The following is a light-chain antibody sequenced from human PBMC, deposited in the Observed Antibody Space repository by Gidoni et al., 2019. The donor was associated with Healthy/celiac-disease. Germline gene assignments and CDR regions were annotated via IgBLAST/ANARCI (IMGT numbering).Light chain of an antibody. CDR1: RSVSSSY. Sequence: EIVLTHSPAPLSLSPGGRATLSCRASRSVSSSYLACYQQKPGLTPSLLIFDASSRAPGIPDGFSGSGSGTVFTLTTSRREPEDFAVDYCQQHGSSPYTFGQXTKLEIK. J-gene: IGKJ2*01. V-gene: IGKV3D-20*01. CDR3: QQHGSSPYT. CDR2: DAS.